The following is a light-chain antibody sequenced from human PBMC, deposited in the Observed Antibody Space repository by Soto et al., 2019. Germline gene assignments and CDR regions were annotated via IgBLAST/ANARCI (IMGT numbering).Light chain of an antibody. Sequence: DIQMTQSPSTLSASVGDSVTITCRASQDISTWLAWYQQRPGKAPHLLIYDASRLQSGVPSRFSGSGSGTEFTLTVSSLQPDDFGTYYCQHRVFGPGTKVEIK. CDR1: QDISTW. J-gene: IGKJ3*01. CDR3: QHRV. V-gene: IGKV1-5*01. CDR2: DAS.